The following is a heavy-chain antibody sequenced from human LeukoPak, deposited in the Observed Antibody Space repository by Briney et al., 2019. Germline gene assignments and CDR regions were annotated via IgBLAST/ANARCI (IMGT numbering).Heavy chain of an antibody. CDR2: IYHSGST. CDR1: GYSISSGYY. CDR3: ARVLPWYFDL. J-gene: IGHJ2*01. D-gene: IGHD3-3*01. Sequence: PSETLSLTCAASGYSISSGYYCGWSRQPPGKGLEWIGSIYHSGSTYYNPSLKSRVTISVDTSKNQFSLKLSSVTAADTAVYYCARVLPWYFDLWGRGTLVTVSS. V-gene: IGHV4-38-2*01.